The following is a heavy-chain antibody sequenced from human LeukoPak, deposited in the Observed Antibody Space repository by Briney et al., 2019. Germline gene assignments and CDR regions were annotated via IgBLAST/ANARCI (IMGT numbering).Heavy chain of an antibody. CDR3: ARDPHYYYGSGSYSDY. CDR1: GYTFTSYG. V-gene: IGHV1-18*04. J-gene: IGHJ4*02. Sequence: ASVKVSCKASGYTFTSYGISWVRQAPGQGLEWMGWISAYNGNTNYAQKLQGRVTMTTDTSTSTAYMELRSLRSDDTAVYYCARDPHYYYGSGSYSDYWGQGTLVTVSS. CDR2: ISAYNGNT. D-gene: IGHD3-10*01.